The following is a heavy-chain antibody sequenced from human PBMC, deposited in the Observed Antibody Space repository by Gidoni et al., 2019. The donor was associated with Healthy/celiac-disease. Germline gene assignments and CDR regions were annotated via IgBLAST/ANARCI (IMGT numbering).Heavy chain of an antibody. CDR3: ARGDIVVVPAAYYYYGMDV. D-gene: IGHD2-2*01. CDR1: GGSCSGYC. V-gene: IGHV4-34*01. CDR2: INHSGST. Sequence: QVQLQQWGAGLLKPSETLSLTCAVYGGSCSGYCWSWIRQPPGKGLEWIGEINHSGSTNYNPSLKSRVTISVDTSKNQFSLKLSSVTAADTAVYYCARGDIVVVPAAYYYYGMDVWGQGTTVTVSS. J-gene: IGHJ6*02.